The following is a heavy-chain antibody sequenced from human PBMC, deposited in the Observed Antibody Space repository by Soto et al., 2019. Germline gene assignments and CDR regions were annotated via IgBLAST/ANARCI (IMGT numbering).Heavy chain of an antibody. V-gene: IGHV3-21*01. J-gene: IGHJ4*02. CDR2: ISKSDYT. CDR3: AREDSIVIPAVTDF. D-gene: IGHD2-2*01. CDR1: GFAFSNYG. Sequence: GGSLRLSCTVSGFAFSNYGINWVRQAPGKGLEWVSSISKSDYTYYSDSVKGRFTISRDNAKNSVSLQMNTLRVEDTAVYYCAREDSIVIPAVTDFWGQGTLVTVSS.